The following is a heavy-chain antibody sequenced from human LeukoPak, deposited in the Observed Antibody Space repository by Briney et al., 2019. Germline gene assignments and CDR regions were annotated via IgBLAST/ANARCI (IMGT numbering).Heavy chain of an antibody. Sequence: PSETLSLTCTVSGGSISSYYWSWIRQPAGKGLEWIGRIYTSGSTNYNPSLKSRVTMSVDTSKNKFSLKLSSVTAADTAVYYCARDLRCGSTSCYTGPYYYMDVWGKGTTVTVSS. CDR3: ARDLRCGSTSCYTGPYYYMDV. J-gene: IGHJ6*03. V-gene: IGHV4-4*07. D-gene: IGHD2-2*02. CDR1: GGSISSYY. CDR2: IYTSGST.